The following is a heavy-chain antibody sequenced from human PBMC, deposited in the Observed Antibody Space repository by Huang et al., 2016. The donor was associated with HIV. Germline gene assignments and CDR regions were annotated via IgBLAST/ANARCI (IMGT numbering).Heavy chain of an antibody. J-gene: IGHJ3*02. CDR1: GFTFSTYN. CDR2: IMRSSGSI. Sequence: EVQLMESGGGLVQPGGSLRLSCAASGFTFSTYNMNWVRQAPGKGLECVSYIMRSSGSIYYADSVKGRFTISRDNAKNSLYLQMNSLRAEDTAVYYCARFGSYYYGSGSYLDAFDIWGQGTMVTVSS. CDR3: ARFGSYYYGSGSYLDAFDI. V-gene: IGHV3-48*01. D-gene: IGHD3-10*01.